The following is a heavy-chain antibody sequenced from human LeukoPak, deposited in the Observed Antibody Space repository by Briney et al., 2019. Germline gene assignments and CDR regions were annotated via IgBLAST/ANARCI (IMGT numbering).Heavy chain of an antibody. Sequence: GASVTVSCTASGGTFSSYAISWVRQAPGQGLEWMGGIIPIFGTANYAQKFQGRVTITADESTSTAYMELSSLRPEDTAVYYCAREMGLGYCSSTSCHTYYFDYWGQGTLVTVSS. CDR2: IIPIFGTA. V-gene: IGHV1-69*13. CDR1: GGTFSSYA. D-gene: IGHD2-2*01. J-gene: IGHJ4*02. CDR3: AREMGLGYCSSTSCHTYYFDY.